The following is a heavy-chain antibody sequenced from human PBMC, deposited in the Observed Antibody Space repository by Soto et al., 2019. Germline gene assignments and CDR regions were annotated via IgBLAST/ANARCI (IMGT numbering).Heavy chain of an antibody. D-gene: IGHD1-26*01. CDR1: GYSFTTYG. CDR3: ARDPGSGSYLRYFDY. V-gene: IGHV1-18*01. CDR2: ISAYNGNT. Sequence: QVQLVQSGAEVKKPGASVKVSCKTSGYSFTTYGISWVRQAPGQGLEWMGWISAYNGNTNYAQKLQGRVTMTTDTSTSTAYMELRSLRSDDTAVYYCARDPGSGSYLRYFDYWGQGTLVTVSS. J-gene: IGHJ4*02.